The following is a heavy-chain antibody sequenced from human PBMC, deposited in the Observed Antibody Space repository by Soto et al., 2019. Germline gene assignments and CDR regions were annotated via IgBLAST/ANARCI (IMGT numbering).Heavy chain of an antibody. CDR2: ISGGGNDR. D-gene: IGHD6-13*01. CDR3: ATSIFIASTDTEPFDS. V-gene: IGHV3-23*01. CDR1: GFTFSSYA. J-gene: IGHJ4*02. Sequence: GGSLRLSCAASGFTFSSYAMSWVRQAPGKGLEWVSAISGGGNDRFYADSVRGRFTISRDNSRNTLYLHMNSLRAEDTAVHYCATSIFIASTDTEPFDSWGQGTLVTVYS.